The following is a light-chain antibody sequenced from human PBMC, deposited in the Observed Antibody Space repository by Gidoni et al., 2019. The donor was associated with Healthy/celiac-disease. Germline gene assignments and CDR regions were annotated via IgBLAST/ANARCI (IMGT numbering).Light chain of an antibody. Sequence: QSALTQPASVSGSPGQSITISCTGTSSDVGGYNYVSWYQQHPVKAPKLMIYDVSNRPYGVSNRFSGSKSGNTASLTISGLQAEDEADYYCSSYTSSSTVVFGGGTKLTVL. V-gene: IGLV2-14*03. CDR1: SSDVGGYNY. CDR3: SSYTSSSTVV. J-gene: IGLJ2*01. CDR2: DVS.